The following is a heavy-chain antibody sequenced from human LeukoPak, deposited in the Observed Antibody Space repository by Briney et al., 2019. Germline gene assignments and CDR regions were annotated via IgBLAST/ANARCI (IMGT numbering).Heavy chain of an antibody. CDR2: MNPNSGNT. J-gene: IGHJ4*02. Sequence: ASVKVSCKASGYTFTSYDINWVRQATGQGLEWMGWMNPNSGNTGYAQKFQGWVTMTRDTSISTAYMELSRLRSDDTAVYYCARVRAGSGWDYWGQGTLVTVSS. CDR1: GYTFTSYD. D-gene: IGHD6-19*01. CDR3: ARVRAGSGWDY. V-gene: IGHV1-8*01.